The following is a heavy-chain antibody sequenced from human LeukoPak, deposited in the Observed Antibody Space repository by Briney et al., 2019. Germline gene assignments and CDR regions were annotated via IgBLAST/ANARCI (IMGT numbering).Heavy chain of an antibody. CDR3: ARQGGYSSSPDF. CDR2: IYTSGST. CDR1: GGSISSGSYH. J-gene: IGHJ4*02. Sequence: PSQTLSLTCTVSGGSISSGSYHWSWIRQPAGKGLEWIGRIYTSGSTNYNPSLKSRVTISVDTFKNQFSLKLNSVTAADTAVYYCARQGGYSSSPDFWGQGTLVTVSS. V-gene: IGHV4-61*02. D-gene: IGHD6-13*01.